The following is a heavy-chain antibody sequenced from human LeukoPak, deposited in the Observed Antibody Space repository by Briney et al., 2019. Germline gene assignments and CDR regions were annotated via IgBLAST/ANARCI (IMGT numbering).Heavy chain of an antibody. Sequence: PSETLSLTCTVSGGSISSGGYYWSWIRQHSGKGLEWIGYIYYSGSTYYNPSLKSRVTISVDTSKDQFSLKLSSVTAADTAVYYCARGLTLRFLEWFRFDPWGQGTLVTVSS. CDR1: GGSISSGGYY. CDR3: ARGLTLRFLEWFRFDP. D-gene: IGHD3-3*01. V-gene: IGHV4-31*03. CDR2: IYYSGST. J-gene: IGHJ5*02.